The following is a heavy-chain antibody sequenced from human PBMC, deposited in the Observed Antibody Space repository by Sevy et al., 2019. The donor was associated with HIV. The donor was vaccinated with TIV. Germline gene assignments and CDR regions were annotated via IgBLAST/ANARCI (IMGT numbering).Heavy chain of an antibody. D-gene: IGHD3-22*01. CDR1: GFTFSYYT. CDR3: ARSTDYYDNSGYDS. CDR2: ISSGSSYI. V-gene: IGHV3-21*03. Sequence: GGSLRLSCAASGFTFSYYTMNWVRQAPGKGLEWVSSISSGSSYIFYADSMKGRFTVSRDNAKNSLFLQMNSLRDEDTALYYCARSTDYYDNSGYDSWGRGTLVIVSS. J-gene: IGHJ4*02.